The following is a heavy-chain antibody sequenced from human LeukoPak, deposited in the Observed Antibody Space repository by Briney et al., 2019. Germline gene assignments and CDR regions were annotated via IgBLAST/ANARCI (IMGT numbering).Heavy chain of an antibody. CDR2: ISASDGST. V-gene: IGHV3-23*01. D-gene: IGHD1/OR15-1a*01. Sequence: PGGSLRLSCAASGVTFGNYAMSWVRQAPGKGLEWVAGISASDGSTYYADSVQGRFTISRDNSKNTLYLHINSLRAEDTATYYCAKDRTTVARIFDYWGQGTLVTVSS. CDR1: GVTFGNYA. CDR3: AKDRTTVARIFDY. J-gene: IGHJ4*02.